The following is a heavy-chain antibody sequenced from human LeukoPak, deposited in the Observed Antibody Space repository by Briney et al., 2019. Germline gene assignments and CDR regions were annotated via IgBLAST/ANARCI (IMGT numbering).Heavy chain of an antibody. CDR3: ARDLGDRVPAALYYYYYMDV. V-gene: IGHV4-39*07. J-gene: IGHJ6*03. CDR2: IYYSGST. D-gene: IGHD2-2*01. CDR1: GGSISSSSYY. Sequence: SETLSLTCTVSGGSISSSSYYWGWIRQPPGKGLEWIGSIYYSGSTYYNPSLKSRVTISVDTSKNQFSLKLSSVTAADTAVYYCARDLGDRVPAALYYYYYMDVWGKGTTVTVSS.